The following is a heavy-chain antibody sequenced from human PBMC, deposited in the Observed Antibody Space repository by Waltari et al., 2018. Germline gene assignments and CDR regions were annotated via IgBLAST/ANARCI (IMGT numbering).Heavy chain of an antibody. CDR2: IYYDDRT. V-gene: IGHV4-39*01. CDR3: ARQSHSFYYHTNGYFWHGFDV. Sequence: QVQLQESGPGLAKPSETLSLTCTVSGVSITSSDYYWGWVRQPPGKALEWVGTIYYDDRTNHNPALSGRVTISLDTSKNEFSLTLSSVTAADTALFFCARQSHSFYYHTNGYFWHGFDVWGPGAMVTVSS. D-gene: IGHD3-22*01. J-gene: IGHJ3*01. CDR1: GVSITSSDYY.